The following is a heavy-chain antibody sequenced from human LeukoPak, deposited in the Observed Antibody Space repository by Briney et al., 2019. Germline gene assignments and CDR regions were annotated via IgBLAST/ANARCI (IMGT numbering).Heavy chain of an antibody. V-gene: IGHV3-30*03. CDR2: ISYDGSNK. CDR1: GFTFSNAW. CDR3: AREVRMANGGYYFDY. D-gene: IGHD2-8*01. J-gene: IGHJ4*02. Sequence: GGSLRLSCAASGFTFSNAWMSWVRQAPGKGLEWVAVISYDGSNKYYADSVKGRFTISRDNSKNTLYLQMNSLRAEDTAVYYCAREVRMANGGYYFDYWGQGTLVTVSS.